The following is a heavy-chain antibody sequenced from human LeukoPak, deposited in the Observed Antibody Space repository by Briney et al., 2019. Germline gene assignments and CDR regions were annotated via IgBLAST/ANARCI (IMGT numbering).Heavy chain of an antibody. J-gene: IGHJ4*02. Sequence: PSQTLSLTCTVSGGSISSGDYYWSWLRQPPGKGLEWIGYIYYSGSTYYNPSLKSRVTISVDTSKNQFSLKLSSVTAADTAVYYCARVDSSGYYPSYYFDYWGQGTLVTVSS. CDR3: ARVDSSGYYPSYYFDY. D-gene: IGHD3-22*01. CDR2: IYYSGST. V-gene: IGHV4-30-4*01. CDR1: GGSISSGDYY.